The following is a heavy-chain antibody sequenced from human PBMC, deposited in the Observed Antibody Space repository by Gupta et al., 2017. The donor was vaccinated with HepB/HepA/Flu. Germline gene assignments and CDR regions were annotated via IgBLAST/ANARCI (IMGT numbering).Heavy chain of an antibody. CDR3: AKDGYSSSWYDIDY. D-gene: IGHD6-13*01. J-gene: IGHJ4*02. CDR1: GFTFSTYA. CDR2: VSSSGHDT. Sequence: EVQLLESGGGLVQPGGSLRLSCAASGFTFSTYAITWVRQVPGKGLEWVSSVSSSGHDTYYRDSVKGRFTMSRDNSKDTLYLEMNSLRAEDTAVYFCAKDGYSSSWYDIDYWGQGTLVTVSS. V-gene: IGHV3-23*01.